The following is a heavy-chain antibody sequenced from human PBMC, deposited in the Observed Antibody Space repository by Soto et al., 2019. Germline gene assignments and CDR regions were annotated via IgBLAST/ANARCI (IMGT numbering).Heavy chain of an antibody. CDR2: IYYSGST. Sequence: NQCPPCTVSEWSIRKRGCFWSWHRQHPGKGMEWIGYIYYSGSTYYNPSLKSRVTISVDTSKNQFSLKLSSVTAADTAVYYCAVLGAYCSSTSCHHYGMDVWGQGTTVTVSS. D-gene: IGHD2-2*01. CDR3: AVLGAYCSSTSCHHYGMDV. V-gene: IGHV4-31*03. J-gene: IGHJ6*02. CDR1: EWSIRKRGCF.